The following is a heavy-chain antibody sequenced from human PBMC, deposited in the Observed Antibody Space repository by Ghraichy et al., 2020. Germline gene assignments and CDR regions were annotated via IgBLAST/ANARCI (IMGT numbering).Heavy chain of an antibody. CDR2: IYYSGST. V-gene: IGHV4-59*08. Sequence: SETLSLTCTVSGGSISSYYWSWIRQPPGKGLEWIGYIYYSGSTNYNPSLKSRVTISVDTSKNQFSLKLSSVTAADTAVYYCARQPGGRSSWQTYYYYGMDVWGQGTTVTVSS. CDR3: ARQPGGRSSWQTYYYYGMDV. J-gene: IGHJ6*02. D-gene: IGHD6-13*01. CDR1: GGSISSYY.